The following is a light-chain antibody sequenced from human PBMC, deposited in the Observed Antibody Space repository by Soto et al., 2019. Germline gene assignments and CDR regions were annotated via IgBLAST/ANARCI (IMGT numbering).Light chain of an antibody. CDR2: GVS. V-gene: IGKV3-20*01. J-gene: IGKJ1*01. Sequence: EIVLTQSPGTLSLSPGERATLSCRTSQSFSSSYLAWYQQKPGQAPRLLIYGVSTRATGIPDRFSGSGSGTDFTLTISRLEPEDFAVYYCQQYGSSSWTFGQGTKVDIK. CDR3: QQYGSSSWT. CDR1: QSFSSSY.